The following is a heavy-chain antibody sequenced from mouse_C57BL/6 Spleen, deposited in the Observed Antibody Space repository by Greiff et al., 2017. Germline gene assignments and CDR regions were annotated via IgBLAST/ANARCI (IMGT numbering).Heavy chain of an antibody. CDR1: GYAFSSSW. V-gene: IGHV1-82*01. J-gene: IGHJ3*01. D-gene: IGHD2-2*01. CDR2: IYPGDGDT. Sequence: QVQLQQSGPELVKPGASVKISCKASGYAFSSSWMNWVKQRPGKGLEWIGRIYPGDGDTNYNGKFKGKATLTADKSSSTAYMQLSSLTSEDSAVYFCAGGGYGLFAYWGQGTLVTVSA. CDR3: AGGGYGLFAY.